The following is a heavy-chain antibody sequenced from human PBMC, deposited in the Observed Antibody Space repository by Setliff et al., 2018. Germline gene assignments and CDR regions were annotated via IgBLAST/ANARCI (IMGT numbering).Heavy chain of an antibody. J-gene: IGHJ6*02. CDR1: GGSISSGNYY. CDR2: VYTTGST. CDR3: ARDGHSDIMTGQDTMDV. Sequence: SETLSLTCTVSGGSISSGNYYWSWIRQPAGKGLEWIGRVYTTGSTNFNPSLKSRVTISLDTSKNRISLELRSVTAADTAVYYCARDGHSDIMTGQDTMDVWGQGTTGTVSS. D-gene: IGHD3-9*01. V-gene: IGHV4-61*02.